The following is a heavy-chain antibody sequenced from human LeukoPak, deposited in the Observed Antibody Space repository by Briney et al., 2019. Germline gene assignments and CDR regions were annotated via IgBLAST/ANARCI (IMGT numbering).Heavy chain of an antibody. J-gene: IGHJ4*02. Sequence: PSQTLSLTCTVSGGSISSGDYYWSWIRQPPGKGLEWIGYIYYSGSTYYNPSLKSRVTISVDTSKNQFSLKLSSVTAADTAVYYCARGTWYYYGSGSYYQPVDYWGQGTLVTVSS. CDR3: ARGTWYYYGSGSYYQPVDY. CDR1: GGSISSGDYY. V-gene: IGHV4-30-4*01. D-gene: IGHD3-10*01. CDR2: IYYSGST.